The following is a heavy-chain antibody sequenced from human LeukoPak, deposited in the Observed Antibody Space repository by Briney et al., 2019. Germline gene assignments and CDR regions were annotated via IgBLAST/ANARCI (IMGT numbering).Heavy chain of an antibody. V-gene: IGHV4-59*12. CDR1: GGSISSYY. Sequence: SETLSLTCTVSGGSISSYYWSWIRQPPGKGLEWIGSIYYSGSTYYNPSLKSRVTISVDTSKNQFSLKLSSVTAADTAVYYCARDLYGGTSATFDYWGQGTLVTVSS. CDR3: ARDLYGGTSATFDY. D-gene: IGHD4-23*01. CDR2: IYYSGST. J-gene: IGHJ4*02.